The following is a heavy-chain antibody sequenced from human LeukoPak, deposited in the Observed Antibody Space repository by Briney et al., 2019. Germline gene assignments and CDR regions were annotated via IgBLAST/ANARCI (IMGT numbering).Heavy chain of an antibody. CDR1: GFTFSSYA. J-gene: IGHJ1*01. CDR2: ISGDGGST. CDR3: AKDSPVTAAADLYFQH. V-gene: IGHV3-43*02. D-gene: IGHD6-13*01. Sequence: GGSLRLSCEASGFTFSSYAMSWVRQAPGKGLEWVSLISGDGGSTYYADSVKGRFTISRDNSKNSLYLQMNSLRTEDTALYYCAKDSPVTAAADLYFQHWGQGTLVTVSS.